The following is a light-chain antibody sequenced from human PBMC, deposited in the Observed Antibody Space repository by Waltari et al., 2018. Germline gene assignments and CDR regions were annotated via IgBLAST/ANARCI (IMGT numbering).Light chain of an antibody. CDR2: EGT. Sequence: QSALTQPASVSGSPGQSITISCPGTSSDVGPYNLVSWYQQHTGKAPKLMIYEGTKRPSGVSNRFSGSKSGNTASLTISGLQAEDEAHYYCCSYAGGRPHVVFGGGTQLTVL. CDR1: SSDVGPYNL. CDR3: CSYAGGRPHVV. V-gene: IGLV2-23*01. J-gene: IGLJ2*01.